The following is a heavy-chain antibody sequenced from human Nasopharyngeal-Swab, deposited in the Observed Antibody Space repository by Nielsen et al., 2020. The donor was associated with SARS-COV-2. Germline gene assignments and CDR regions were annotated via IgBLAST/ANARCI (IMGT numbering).Heavy chain of an antibody. V-gene: IGHV4-61*01. CDR3: ARDSYRDAFDI. CDR1: GGSVSSGSYY. Sequence: SETLSLTCTVSGGSVSSGSYYWSWIRQHPGKGLEWIGYINYSGSTNYSPSLKSRVTISVDTSKNKFSLKLSSVTAADTAVYYCARDSYRDAFDIWGQGTMATVSS. CDR2: INYSGST. J-gene: IGHJ3*02.